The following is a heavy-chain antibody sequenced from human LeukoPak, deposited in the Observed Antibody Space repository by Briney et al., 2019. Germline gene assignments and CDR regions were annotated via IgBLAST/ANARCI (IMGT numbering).Heavy chain of an antibody. V-gene: IGHV1-2*02. Sequence: ASVKVSCKASGYTFAGYYMHWVRQAPGQGLEWMGWINPNSGGTNYAQKFQGRVIMTRDTSISTAYMELSRLRSDDTAVYYCARSGGAVAGRPWFDPWGQGTLVTVSS. J-gene: IGHJ5*02. D-gene: IGHD6-19*01. CDR3: ARSGGAVAGRPWFDP. CDR2: INPNSGGT. CDR1: GYTFAGYY.